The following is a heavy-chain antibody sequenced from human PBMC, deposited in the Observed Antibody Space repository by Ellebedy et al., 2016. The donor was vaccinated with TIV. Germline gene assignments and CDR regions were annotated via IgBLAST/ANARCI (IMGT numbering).Heavy chain of an antibody. D-gene: IGHD1-1*01. J-gene: IGHJ4*02. CDR1: GFPFSDYY. CDR2: ITSGGTI. V-gene: IGHV3-11*01. CDR3: ARLDWSDVDLRHFYFDY. Sequence: GGSLRLSCAASGFPFSDYYMSWTRQAPGKGLEWVSFITSGGTIYYADSVKGRFTISRDSAKNALYLHMNSLRAEDTAVYYCARLDWSDVDLRHFYFDYWGQGTQVTV.